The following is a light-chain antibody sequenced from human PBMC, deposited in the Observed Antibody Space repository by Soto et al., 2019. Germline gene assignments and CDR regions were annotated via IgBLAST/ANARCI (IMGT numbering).Light chain of an antibody. V-gene: IGLV1-40*01. J-gene: IGLJ2*01. CDR3: QSYDSNLSVAV. CDR1: SSNVGAGFD. CDR2: GNT. Sequence: QSVLTQPPSVSGAPGQRVTISFTGSSSNVGAGFDVHWYQQLPGTAPKLLISGNTNRPSGVPDRFSGSKSGTSASLAITGLQAEDEAGYFCQSYDSNLSVAVFGGGTKLTVL.